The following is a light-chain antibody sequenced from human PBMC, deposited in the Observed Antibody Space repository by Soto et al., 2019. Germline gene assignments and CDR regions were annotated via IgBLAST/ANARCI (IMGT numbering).Light chain of an antibody. V-gene: IGLV2-23*01. CDR1: SSDVGSYNL. J-gene: IGLJ1*01. CDR2: EGN. CDR3: GPYAGTNTPV. Sequence: QSVLTQPASVSGSPGQSITISCTGTSSDVGSYNLVSWYQQHPGKAPKLMIYEGNKRPSGVSNRFSGSKSPNTASLTISGFQSEDEVDYYCGPYAGTNTPVFGPGTKVTFL.